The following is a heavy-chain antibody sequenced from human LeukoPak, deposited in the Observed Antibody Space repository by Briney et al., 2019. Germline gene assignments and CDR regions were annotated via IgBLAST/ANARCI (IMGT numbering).Heavy chain of an antibody. Sequence: GRSLRLSCAASGFTFDDYAMHWVRQAPGKGLEWVSGISWNSGSIGYADSVKGRFTISRDNAKNSLYLQMNSLRAEDTALYYCVKDSCSSTSCYNYYYYGMDVWGQGTTVTVSS. CDR2: ISWNSGSI. CDR1: GFTFDDYA. D-gene: IGHD2-2*02. V-gene: IGHV3-9*01. J-gene: IGHJ6*02. CDR3: VKDSCSSTSCYNYYYYGMDV.